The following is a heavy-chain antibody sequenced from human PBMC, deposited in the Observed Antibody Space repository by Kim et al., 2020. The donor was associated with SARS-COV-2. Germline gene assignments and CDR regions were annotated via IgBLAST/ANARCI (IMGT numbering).Heavy chain of an antibody. V-gene: IGHV3-49*03. Sequence: GGSLRLSCTASGFTFGDYAMSWFRQAPGKGLEWVGFIRSKAYGGTTEYAASVKGRFTISRDDSKSIAYLQMNSLKTEDTAVYYCTRDGGPRGYCSGGSCYPFDYWGQGTLVTVSS. J-gene: IGHJ4*02. CDR1: GFTFGDYA. D-gene: IGHD2-15*01. CDR2: IRSKAYGGTT. CDR3: TRDGGPRGYCSGGSCYPFDY.